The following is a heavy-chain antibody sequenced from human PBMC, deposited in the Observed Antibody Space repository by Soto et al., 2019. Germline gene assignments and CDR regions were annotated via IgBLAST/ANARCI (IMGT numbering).Heavy chain of an antibody. CDR3: ALALGPPTGLDY. CDR2: IFNIATT. V-gene: IGHV4-31*02. CDR1: GASTVSHYH. Sequence: QVELQESGPGLVKPSQTLSLTCSVSGASTVSHYHWTWIRQPPGKGLEWMGYIFNIATTFYNPSLTSRLSISMNTSGNHFSLELRSVTAAETAGYYCALALGPPTGLDYWGQGTLVTVSS. D-gene: IGHD6-19*01. J-gene: IGHJ4*02.